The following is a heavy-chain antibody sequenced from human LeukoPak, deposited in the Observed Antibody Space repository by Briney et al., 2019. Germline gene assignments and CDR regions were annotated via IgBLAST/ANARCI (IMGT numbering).Heavy chain of an antibody. Sequence: GGSLRLSCAASGFTFSTYWMSWVRQAPGKGLEWVANINQDGSEKYYVDSVKGRFTISRDNVKNSLYLQMNSLRAEDTAVYYCAGLPAAIVGHWGQGTLVTVSS. CDR3: AGLPAAIVGH. V-gene: IGHV3-7*01. CDR1: GFTFSTYW. J-gene: IGHJ4*02. CDR2: INQDGSEK. D-gene: IGHD2-2*02.